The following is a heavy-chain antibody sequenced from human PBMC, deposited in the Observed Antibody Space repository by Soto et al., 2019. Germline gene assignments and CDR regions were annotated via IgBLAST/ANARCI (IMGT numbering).Heavy chain of an antibody. CDR2: INPSGGST. Sequence: ASVKVSCKASGYGFASSYMHWVRQDPGQGLEWMGIINPSGGSTSYAQKFQGRVTMTRDTSTSTVYMELSSLRSEDTAVYYCARDLLRAYYDFWGGYYKGYNWFDPWGHGTLVTVSS. V-gene: IGHV1-46*01. D-gene: IGHD3-3*01. CDR1: GYGFASSY. J-gene: IGHJ5*02. CDR3: ARDLLRAYYDFWGGYYKGYNWFDP.